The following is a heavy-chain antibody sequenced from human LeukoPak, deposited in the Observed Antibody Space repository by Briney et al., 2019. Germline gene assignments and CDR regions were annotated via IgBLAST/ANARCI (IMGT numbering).Heavy chain of an antibody. D-gene: IGHD3-22*01. V-gene: IGHV4-30-2*01. CDR1: GGSISSGGYS. CDR2: IYHSGST. CDR3: ARVNYYDSLDY. J-gene: IGHJ4*02. Sequence: SQTLSLTCAVSGGSISSGGYSWSWIRQPPGKGLEWIGYIYHSGSTYYNPSLKSRVTISVDRSKNQFSLKLSSVTAADTAVYYCARVNYYDSLDYWGQGTLVTVSA.